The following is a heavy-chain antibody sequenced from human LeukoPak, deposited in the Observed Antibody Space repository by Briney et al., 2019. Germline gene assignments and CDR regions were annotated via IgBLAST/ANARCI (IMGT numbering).Heavy chain of an antibody. D-gene: IGHD6-19*01. CDR2: IYTSGST. V-gene: IGHV4-4*09. Sequence: SETLSLTCTVSGDSISSYYWSWIRQPPGKGLEGIGYIYTSGSTNYNPSLKSRVTISVDTFKNQFPLKLTSGTAADTAVYFFAREDSRGWYDAFYIWGQGTMVTVSS. CDR1: GDSISSYY. J-gene: IGHJ3*02. CDR3: AREDSRGWYDAFYI.